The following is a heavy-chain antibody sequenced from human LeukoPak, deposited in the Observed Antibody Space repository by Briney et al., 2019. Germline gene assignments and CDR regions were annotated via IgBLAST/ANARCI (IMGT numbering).Heavy chain of an antibody. D-gene: IGHD3-16*01. V-gene: IGHV4-4*02. CDR1: GVSLSSNLW. CDR3: ASLRVPGYFDY. Sequence: PSETLSLTCAVSGVSLSSNLWWTWVRHPPGKGLEWIAEIHHSGSINYNPSLKSRVTISIDTSKKQFSLRLSAVTAADTAVFYCASLRVPGYFDYWGQGTLVTVSS. J-gene: IGHJ4*03. CDR2: IHHSGSI.